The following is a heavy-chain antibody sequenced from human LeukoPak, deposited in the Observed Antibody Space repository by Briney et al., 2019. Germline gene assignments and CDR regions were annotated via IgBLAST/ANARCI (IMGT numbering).Heavy chain of an antibody. Sequence: PSETLSLTCAVYGGSFSGYYWSWIRQPPGKGLEWIGEINHSGSTNYNPSLKSRVTISVDTSKNQFSLKLSSVTAADTAVYYCARGKVPMHRYSYGHRMARVDYYFDYWGQGTLVTVSS. D-gene: IGHD5-18*01. V-gene: IGHV4-34*01. J-gene: IGHJ4*02. CDR1: GGSFSGYY. CDR3: ARGKVPMHRYSYGHRMARVDYYFDY. CDR2: INHSGST.